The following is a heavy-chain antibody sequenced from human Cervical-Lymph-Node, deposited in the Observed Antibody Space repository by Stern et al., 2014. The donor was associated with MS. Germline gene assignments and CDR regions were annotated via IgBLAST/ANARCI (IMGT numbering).Heavy chain of an antibody. D-gene: IGHD1-1*01. J-gene: IGHJ5*02. CDR3: VERDAWFDP. CDR2: VIPTPGTV. Sequence: QLVQSGAEVKKPGSSVNVSCKASGGTFSSYAISWVRQGPGQGLEWMGGVIPTPGTVNYAPEFDGRVTCIADKSSDTAHMQLHSLRSDDTAVYYCVERDAWFDPWGPGTLVIVSS. V-gene: IGHV1-69*06. CDR1: GGTFSSYA.